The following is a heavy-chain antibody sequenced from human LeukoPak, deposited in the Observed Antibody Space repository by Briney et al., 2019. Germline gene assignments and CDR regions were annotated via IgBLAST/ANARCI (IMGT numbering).Heavy chain of an antibody. J-gene: IGHJ4*02. CDR2: ICRSGST. D-gene: IGHD3-10*01. Sequence: SETLSLTCSVSEFSVTSIYCWGWIRQPPGKGLEWIGTICRSGSTYYNPSLKSRVTISVDTSKNQFSLKLSSVTAADTAVYYCARDYGSGSALDYWGQGTLVTVSS. V-gene: IGHV4-38-2*02. CDR3: ARDYGSGSALDY. CDR1: EFSVTSIYC.